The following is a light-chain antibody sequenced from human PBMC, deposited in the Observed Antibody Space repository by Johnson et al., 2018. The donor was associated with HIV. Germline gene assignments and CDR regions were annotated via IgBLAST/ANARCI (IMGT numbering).Light chain of an antibody. CDR1: TSNIGNNY. V-gene: IGLV1-51*01. CDR3: GTWDNSLRAFV. Sequence: QSVLTQPPSVSAAPGQKVTISCSGSTSNIGNNYVSWYQQVPGTAPKLLIYDNHKRPSGIPDRFSGSKSGTSATLGITGLQTGDEADYYCGTWDNSLRAFVCGTGTKVTGL. CDR2: DNH. J-gene: IGLJ1*01.